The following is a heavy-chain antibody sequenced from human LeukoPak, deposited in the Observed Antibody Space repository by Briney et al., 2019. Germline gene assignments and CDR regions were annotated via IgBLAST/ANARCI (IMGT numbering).Heavy chain of an antibody. V-gene: IGHV3-48*03. CDR1: GFTFSSYE. J-gene: IGHJ4*02. Sequence: GGSLRLSCVASGFTFSSYEMNWVRRAPGKGLEWVSYISSSGSTIYYADSVKGRFTISRDNAKNSLYLQMNSLRAEDTAVYYCARSLWLPLDYWGQGTLVTVSS. CDR3: ARSLWLPLDY. D-gene: IGHD5-18*01. CDR2: ISSSGSTI.